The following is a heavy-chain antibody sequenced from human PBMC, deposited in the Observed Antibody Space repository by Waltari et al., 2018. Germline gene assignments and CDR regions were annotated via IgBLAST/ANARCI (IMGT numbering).Heavy chain of an antibody. Sequence: EVQLLESGGGLVQPGGSLRLSCAASGFTFSSYAMSWVRQAPGKGVEGVSGISGSGYNTDYADSVKGRFTISRDNSKNTLYLQMNSLRAEDSALYYCAKAYLTGWATVTTLFDNWGQGTLVTVSS. CDR2: ISGSGYNT. CDR3: AKAYLTGWATVTTLFDN. CDR1: GFTFSSYA. J-gene: IGHJ4*02. D-gene: IGHD4-17*01. V-gene: IGHV3-23*01.